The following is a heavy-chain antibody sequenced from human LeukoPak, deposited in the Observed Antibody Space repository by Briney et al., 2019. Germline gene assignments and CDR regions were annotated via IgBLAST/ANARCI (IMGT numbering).Heavy chain of an antibody. D-gene: IGHD4-17*01. J-gene: IGHJ4*02. CDR1: GGSFSGYY. Sequence: PSETLSLTCAVYGGSFSGYYWSWIRQPPGKGLEWIGEINHSGSTNYNPSLKSRVTISVDTSKNQFSLKLSSVTAADTAVYYCARHVGTATTPLDYWGQGTLVTVSS. CDR2: INHSGST. V-gene: IGHV4-34*01. CDR3: ARHVGTATTPLDY.